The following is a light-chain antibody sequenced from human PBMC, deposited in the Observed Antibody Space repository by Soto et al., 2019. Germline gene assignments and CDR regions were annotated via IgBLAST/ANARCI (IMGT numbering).Light chain of an antibody. CDR3: QHYNNWPPWT. Sequence: EIGLTQSPATLSLSPGERATLSCRASQSVSSYLAWYQQKPGQAPRLLIYDASNRATGIPARFIGSGSGTEFTLTISSLQSEDFAVYYCQHYNNWPPWTFGQGTKVDIK. CDR2: DAS. CDR1: QSVSSY. V-gene: IGKV3-11*01. J-gene: IGKJ1*01.